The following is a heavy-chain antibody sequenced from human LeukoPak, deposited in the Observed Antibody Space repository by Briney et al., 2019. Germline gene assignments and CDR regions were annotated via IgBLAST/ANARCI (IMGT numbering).Heavy chain of an antibody. J-gene: IGHJ4*02. CDR1: GFTFSSYA. Sequence: PGGSLRLSCAASGFTFSSYAMSWVRQAPGKGLEWVSAISGSGGSTYYADSVKGRFTISRDNSKNTLCLQMNSLRAEDTAVYYCAKAFSSIYYDSSGYYFDFDYWGQGTLVTVSS. D-gene: IGHD3-22*01. CDR3: AKAFSSIYYDSSGYYFDFDY. CDR2: ISGSGGST. V-gene: IGHV3-23*01.